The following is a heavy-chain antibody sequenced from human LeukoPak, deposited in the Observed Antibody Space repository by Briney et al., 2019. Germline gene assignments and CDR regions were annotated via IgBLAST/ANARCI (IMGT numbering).Heavy chain of an antibody. D-gene: IGHD5-24*01. Sequence: SETLSLTCTVSGGSISSYYWSRIQQPPGKGLEWIGYIYTSGSTNYNPSLKSRVSISVDTSKNQFSLKLSSVTAADTAVYYCAGHHSEGVGYNLGYWGQGTLVTVSS. J-gene: IGHJ4*02. CDR1: GGSISSYY. CDR3: AGHHSEGVGYNLGY. V-gene: IGHV4-4*09. CDR2: IYTSGST.